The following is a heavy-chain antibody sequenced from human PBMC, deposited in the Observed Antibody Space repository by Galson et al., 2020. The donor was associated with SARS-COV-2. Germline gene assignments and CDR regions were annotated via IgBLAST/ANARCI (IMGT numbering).Heavy chain of an antibody. J-gene: IGHJ4*01. D-gene: IGHD4-4*01. Sequence: SQTLSLTCAVYGASFSGYYWNWIRQSPGKGLEWIGDITHSGSTNYNPSLKTRVIISVDTAKNQFSLKLVSVTAADTAIYYCASGQYRRDYWGQGTLVTVSS. V-gene: IGHV4-34*01. CDR3: ASGQYRRDY. CDR2: ITHSGST. CDR1: GASFSGYY.